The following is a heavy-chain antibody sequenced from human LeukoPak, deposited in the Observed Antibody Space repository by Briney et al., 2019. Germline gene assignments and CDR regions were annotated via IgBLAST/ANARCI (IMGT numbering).Heavy chain of an antibody. V-gene: IGHV5-51*01. CDR1: GYDFTTYW. CDR3: ARARYCSGGSCYAEY. CDR2: IYPGDSDT. J-gene: IGHJ4*02. D-gene: IGHD2-15*01. Sequence: GESLKISCKGSGYDFTTYWVAWVRHMPGKGLEWMGIIYPGDSDTRYSPSFQGQVTISADKSIGTAYLQWSSLKASDTAMYYCARARYCSGGSCYAEYWGQGTLVTVSS.